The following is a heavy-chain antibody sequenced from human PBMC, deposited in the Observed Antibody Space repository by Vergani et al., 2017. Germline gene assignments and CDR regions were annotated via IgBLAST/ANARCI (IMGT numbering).Heavy chain of an antibody. CDR3: ARHTTYTDS. CDR2: IYPADSDT. Sequence: EVELVQSGPEMRKPGESVKISCMGSEYSFGNYWIGWVRQMPGKGLEWMAIIYPADSDTRYSPSFQDQVTISADKSISTAFLQWDSLKASDTPLYYCARHTTYTDSWGQGTLVTVSS. V-gene: IGHV5-51*01. CDR1: EYSFGNYW. J-gene: IGHJ4*02. D-gene: IGHD1-1*01.